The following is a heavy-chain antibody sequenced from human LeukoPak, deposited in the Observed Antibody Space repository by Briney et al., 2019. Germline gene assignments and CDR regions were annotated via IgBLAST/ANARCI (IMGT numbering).Heavy chain of an antibody. J-gene: IGHJ4*03. CDR1: GGSFGRYY. CDR3: ARGATISETGYFDF. CDR2: IDHRGDT. D-gene: IGHD5-24*01. Sequence: KPSETLSLTCAVYGGSFGRYYWSWIRQSPGKGLEWIAEIDHRGDTNYNPSVKSRVTISVDTSKNQFSLKMRSLSAADTALYYCARGATISETGYFDFWGQGTLVTVSS. V-gene: IGHV4-34*01.